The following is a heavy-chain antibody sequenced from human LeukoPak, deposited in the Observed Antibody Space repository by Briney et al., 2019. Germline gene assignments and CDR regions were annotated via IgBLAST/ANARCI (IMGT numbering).Heavy chain of an antibody. Sequence: GGSLRLSCAMTGFVFRSYSVHWVRQAPGKGLEWVAVIWYETDHHYYGDSVKGRFTISRDNFKNTLYLQMNSLRVEDTAVYYCVSPSRPGTTLYFDWWGQGTLVTVSA. CDR3: VSPSRPGTTLYFDW. D-gene: IGHD1-1*01. V-gene: IGHV3-33*01. CDR1: GFVFRSYS. CDR2: IWYETDHH. J-gene: IGHJ4*02.